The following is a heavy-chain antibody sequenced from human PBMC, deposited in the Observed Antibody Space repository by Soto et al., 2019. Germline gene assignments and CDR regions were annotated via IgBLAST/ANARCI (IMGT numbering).Heavy chain of an antibody. Sequence: SVKVSCKASGGTFCSYAISWVRQAPGQGLEWMGGIIPIFGTANYAQKFQGRVTITADESTSTAYMELSSLRSEDTAVYYCARVGGDWNEGYYYGMDVWGQGTTVTVSS. D-gene: IGHD1-1*01. CDR3: ARVGGDWNEGYYYGMDV. CDR2: IIPIFGTA. J-gene: IGHJ6*02. CDR1: GGTFCSYA. V-gene: IGHV1-69*13.